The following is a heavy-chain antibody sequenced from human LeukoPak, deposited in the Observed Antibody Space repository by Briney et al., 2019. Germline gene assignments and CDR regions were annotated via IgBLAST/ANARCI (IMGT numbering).Heavy chain of an antibody. CDR3: ARAGYYESSGDYYSWFDP. CDR1: GGSISSSSYY. V-gene: IGHV4-61*05. CDR2: ISDSGST. J-gene: IGHJ5*02. Sequence: SETLSLTCAVSGGSISSSSYYWGWIRQPPGKGLEWIGYISDSGSTNYNPSLKSRVTISVDTSKSQFSLKLTSVTAADTAVYYCARAGYYESSGDYYSWFDPWGQGTLVTVSP. D-gene: IGHD3-22*01.